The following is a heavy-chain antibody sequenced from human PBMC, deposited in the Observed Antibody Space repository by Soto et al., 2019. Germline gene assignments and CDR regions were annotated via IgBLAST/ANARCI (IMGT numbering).Heavy chain of an antibody. CDR1: GLVFSNTW. J-gene: IGHJ4*02. D-gene: IGHD3-22*01. Sequence: EVQLVESGGGLVKPGGSLRLSCAASGLVFSNTWMNWVRQAPGKGLEWVGRIKIKTDGGTTDYAAPVKGRFTISRDESINTLYLQMNGLKAEDAAVYYCTALTVIDDTSGYYYIYWGQGTLVTVS. CDR2: IKIKTDGGTT. CDR3: TALTVIDDTSGYYYIY. V-gene: IGHV3-15*07.